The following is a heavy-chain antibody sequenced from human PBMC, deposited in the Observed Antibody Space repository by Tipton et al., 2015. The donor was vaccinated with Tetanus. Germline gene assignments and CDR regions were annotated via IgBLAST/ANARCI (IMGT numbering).Heavy chain of an antibody. D-gene: IGHD4-17*01. V-gene: IGHV5-51*01. J-gene: IGHJ4*02. CDR3: ARRRTTTALSYYFDS. CDR2: IYPGDSKT. CDR1: GYNFTIYW. Sequence: QLVQSGAEVKKPGESLRISCKVSGYNFTIYWIGWVRQMPRKGLEWMGIIYPGDSKTRYSPSFQGQVTISADRSISTAYLHWSSLKASDTAMYYCARRRTTTALSYYFDSWGQGTLVTVSS.